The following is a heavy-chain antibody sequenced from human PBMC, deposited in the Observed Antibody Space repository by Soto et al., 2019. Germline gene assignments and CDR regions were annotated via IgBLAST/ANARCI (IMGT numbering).Heavy chain of an antibody. Sequence: QVQLVQSGAEVKKPGASVKVSCKASGYTFSNDAITWVRQAPGQGLEWMGWVSADNGNTNYAQKFKGRVTITTDTSTSTAYMEIRSLRYAATAVNFCARASRYYWNYMMYWGQGTLATVSS. CDR1: GYTFSNDA. CDR3: ARASRYYWNYMMY. J-gene: IGHJ4*02. V-gene: IGHV1-18*01. D-gene: IGHD1-7*01. CDR2: VSADNGNT.